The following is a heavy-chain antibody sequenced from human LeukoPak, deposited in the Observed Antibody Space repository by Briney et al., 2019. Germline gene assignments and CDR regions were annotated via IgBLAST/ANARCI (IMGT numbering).Heavy chain of an antibody. CDR1: GGFNSRYY. CDR3: ARIDPLCFFDL. CDR2: IFYSGHS. Sequence: PSETLSVACSVPGGFNSRYYWSWVRQPLGKGLGWLGHIFYSGHSHYNASLRSRVRISVDTSKARFCLMLASVIAAATAVYYCARIDPLCFFDLGGPRILVPVAS. D-gene: IGHD2-15*01. J-gene: IGHJ4*02. V-gene: IGHV4-59*12.